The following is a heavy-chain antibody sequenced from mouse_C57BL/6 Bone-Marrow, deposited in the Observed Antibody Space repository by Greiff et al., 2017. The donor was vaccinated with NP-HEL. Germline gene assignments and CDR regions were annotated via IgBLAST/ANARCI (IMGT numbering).Heavy chain of an antibody. D-gene: IGHD1-1*01. V-gene: IGHV1-78*01. Sequence: QVQLQQSDAELVKPGASVKISCKVSGYTFTDHTIHWMKQRPEQGLEWIGYVYPRDGSTKYNEKFKGKATLTADKSSSTAYMQLNSLTSEDSAVYFCASRGLLLRYPAEVDYWGQGTTLTVSS. CDR2: VYPRDGST. J-gene: IGHJ2*01. CDR1: GYTFTDHT. CDR3: ASRGLLLRYPAEVDY.